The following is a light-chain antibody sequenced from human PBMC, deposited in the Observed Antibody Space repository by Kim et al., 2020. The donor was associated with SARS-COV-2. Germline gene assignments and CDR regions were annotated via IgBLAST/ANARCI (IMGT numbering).Light chain of an antibody. V-gene: IGLV3-1*01. CDR2: HDT. Sequence: SVSPGQTASISCSGDKVGDKYVCWYQQKSGQSPVLVIYHDTKRPPGIPGRFSGSNSGNTATLTISGTQAMDEADYYCQAWDSNTAVFGGGTQLTVL. CDR1: KVGDKY. CDR3: QAWDSNTAV. J-gene: IGLJ2*01.